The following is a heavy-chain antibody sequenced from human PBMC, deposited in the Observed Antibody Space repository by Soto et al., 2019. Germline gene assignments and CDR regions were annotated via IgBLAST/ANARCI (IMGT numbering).Heavy chain of an antibody. CDR2: INPNSGGT. CDR3: AREVGGPDSSRYVFNT. V-gene: IGHV1-2*04. Sequence: ASVKVSCKASGYTFTGYYMHWVRQAPGQGLEWMGWINPNSGGTNYAQKFQGWVTMTRDTSISAAYMDLSRLRSDDSAVYYCAREVGGPDSSRYVFNTWGHGTTVTVSS. CDR1: GYTFTGYY. D-gene: IGHD3-22*01. J-gene: IGHJ3*02.